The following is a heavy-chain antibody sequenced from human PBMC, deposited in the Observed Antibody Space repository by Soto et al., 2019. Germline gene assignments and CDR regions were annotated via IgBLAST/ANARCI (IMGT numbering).Heavy chain of an antibody. CDR2: LLRSGSSA. CDR3: AKDAISGDGIWLMDS. CDR1: GFTFRNYA. J-gene: IGHJ5*02. V-gene: IGHV3-23*01. D-gene: IGHD4-17*01. Sequence: MSLSWAASGFTFRNYAMTWARQAPGKGLEWVSSLLRSGSSAYYADSVRGRFSISSDTSANSLYLQMDNLRAEDTAIYYCAKDAISGDGIWLMDSWGQGTVVTVSS.